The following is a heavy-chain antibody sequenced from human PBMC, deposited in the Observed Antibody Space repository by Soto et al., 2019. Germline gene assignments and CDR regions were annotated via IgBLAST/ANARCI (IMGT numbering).Heavy chain of an antibody. V-gene: IGHV1-69*01. CDR2: IIPILGTA. D-gene: IGHD1-26*01. J-gene: IGHJ4*02. CDR1: GGTFSSYS. CDR3: ARDGGRHSGGIDY. Sequence: QVQLVQSGAEVKKPGSSVKVSCKASGGTFSSYSINWVRQAPEQGLEWMGEIIPILGTANYAQKFQGRVTITADESTSTAYMELSSLRSEDTAVYYCARDGGRHSGGIDYWGQGTLVTVSS.